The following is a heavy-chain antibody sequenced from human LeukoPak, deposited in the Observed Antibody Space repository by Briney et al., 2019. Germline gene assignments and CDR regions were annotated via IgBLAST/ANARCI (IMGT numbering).Heavy chain of an antibody. D-gene: IGHD3-10*01. Sequence: PSETLSLTCTVSGGSISSYYWSCIRQPAGKGLEWIGRIYTSGSTNYNPSLKSRVTMSVDTSKNQFSLKLSSVTAADTAVYYCARDPGRFGDPSRFDPWGQGTLVTVSS. CDR2: IYTSGST. CDR1: GGSISSYY. V-gene: IGHV4-4*07. J-gene: IGHJ5*02. CDR3: ARDPGRFGDPSRFDP.